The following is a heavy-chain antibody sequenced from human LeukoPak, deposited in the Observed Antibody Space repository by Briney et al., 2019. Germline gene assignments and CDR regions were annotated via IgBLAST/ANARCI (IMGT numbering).Heavy chain of an antibody. D-gene: IGHD2-15*01. CDR2: ISSSSSYV. CDR1: GFTFSSYS. Sequence: PGGSLRFSCAASGFTFSSYSMNWVRQAPGKGLEWVSSISSSSSYVYYADSVKGRFTISRDNTKNSLYLQMNSLRAEDTAVYYCAKDGAPYCSGATCYSAADYWGQGTLVTVSS. CDR3: AKDGAPYCSGATCYSAADY. V-gene: IGHV3-21*01. J-gene: IGHJ4*02.